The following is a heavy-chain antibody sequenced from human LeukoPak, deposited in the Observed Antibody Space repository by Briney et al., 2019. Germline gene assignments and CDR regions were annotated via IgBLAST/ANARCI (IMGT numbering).Heavy chain of an antibody. D-gene: IGHD1-14*01. Sequence: GGSLRLSCAASGFTFDDYAMHWVRQAPGKGLEWVSGISWNSGSIGYADSVKGRFTISRDNAKNSLYLQMNSLRAEDTALYYCAKAPIPELYGVDVWGQGTTVTVSS. CDR3: AKAPIPELYGVDV. CDR1: GFTFDDYA. CDR2: ISWNSGSI. V-gene: IGHV3-9*01. J-gene: IGHJ6*02.